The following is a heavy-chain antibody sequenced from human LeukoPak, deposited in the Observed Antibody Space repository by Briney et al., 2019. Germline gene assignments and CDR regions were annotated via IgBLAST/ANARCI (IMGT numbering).Heavy chain of an antibody. CDR3: AGWESGHY. J-gene: IGHJ4*02. Sequence: GGSLRLSWAASGFTFSSYWMSWVRQAPGKGLEWVANTNQDGSQKYYVDSVKGRFNISRDNAENILYSQIDSLRLEDTAVYYCAGWESGHYWAQGTLVTVSS. V-gene: IGHV3-7*03. D-gene: IGHD6-19*01. CDR1: GFTFSSYW. CDR2: TNQDGSQK.